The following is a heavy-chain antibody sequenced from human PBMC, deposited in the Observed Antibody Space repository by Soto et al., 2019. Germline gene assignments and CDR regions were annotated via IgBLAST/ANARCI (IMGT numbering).Heavy chain of an antibody. V-gene: IGHV4-30-2*01. CDR1: GGSISSGGYS. CDR2: IYHSGST. CDR3: ARVRVYCSGGSCSGFYNWFDP. J-gene: IGHJ5*02. Sequence: TLSLTCAVSGGSISSGGYSWSWIRQPPGKGLEWIGYIYHSGSTYYNPSLKSRVTISVDRSKNQFSLKLSSVTAADTAVYYCARVRVYCSGGSCSGFYNWFDPWGQGTLVTVS. D-gene: IGHD2-15*01.